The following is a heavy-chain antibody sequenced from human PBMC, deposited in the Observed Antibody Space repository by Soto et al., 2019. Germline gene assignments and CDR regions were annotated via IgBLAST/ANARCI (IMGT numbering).Heavy chain of an antibody. CDR2: ISGSGDST. D-gene: IGHD6-19*01. CDR3: ARRGSGGYYDY. V-gene: IGHV3-23*01. CDR1: GFTFSSYA. Sequence: EVQLLESGGGLVQPGGSLRLSCAASGFTFSSYAMRWVRQAPVKGLEWVSAISGSGDSTYYADSVTGRFTISRDNSKNTLYLQMHSLRAEDTAVYYCARRGSGGYYDYWGQGTLVTVSS. J-gene: IGHJ4*02.